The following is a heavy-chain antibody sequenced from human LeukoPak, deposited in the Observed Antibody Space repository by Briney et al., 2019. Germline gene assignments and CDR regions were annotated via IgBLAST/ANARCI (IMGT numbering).Heavy chain of an antibody. CDR3: ARRKGYDFWSGYPNYFDY. V-gene: IGHV4-61*01. Sequence: SETLSLTCTVSGVSVSSGSYYWSWIRQPPGKGLEWIGYIYYSGSTNYNPSLKSRVTISVDTSKNQFSLKLSSVTAADTAVYYCARRKGYDFWSGYPNYFDYWGQGTLVTVSS. J-gene: IGHJ4*02. D-gene: IGHD3-3*01. CDR1: GVSVSSGSYY. CDR2: IYYSGST.